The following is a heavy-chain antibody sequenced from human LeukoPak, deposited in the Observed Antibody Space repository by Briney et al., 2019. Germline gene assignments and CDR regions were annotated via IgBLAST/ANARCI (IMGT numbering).Heavy chain of an antibody. CDR2: ISSNGGST. V-gene: IGHV3-64D*06. CDR3: AKVPNYGDYVWYFDL. CDR1: GFTFSSYA. J-gene: IGHJ2*01. Sequence: GGSLRLSCSASGFTFSSYAMHWVRQAPGKGLEYVSVISSNGGSTYYADSVKGRFTISRDNSKNTLYLQMSSLRVEDTAVYYCAKVPNYGDYVWYFDLWGRGTLVTVSS. D-gene: IGHD4-17*01.